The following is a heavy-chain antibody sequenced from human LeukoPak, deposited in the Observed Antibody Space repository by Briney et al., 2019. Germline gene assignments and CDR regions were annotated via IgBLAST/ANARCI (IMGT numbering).Heavy chain of an antibody. CDR2: INPNSADT. CDR1: GYTFTGYY. Sequence: ASVKVSCKASGYTFTGYYVHWVRQAPGQGIEWMGWINPNSADTNYAQEFQGRVTMTRDTSISTAYMELSRLRSDDTAIYYCARDRVYDFWSGYYSNGFDVWGQGTKVTVSS. J-gene: IGHJ3*01. V-gene: IGHV1-2*02. CDR3: ARDRVYDFWSGYYSNGFDV. D-gene: IGHD3-3*01.